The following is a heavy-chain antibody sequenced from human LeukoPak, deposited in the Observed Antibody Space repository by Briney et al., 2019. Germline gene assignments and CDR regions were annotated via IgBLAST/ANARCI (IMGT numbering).Heavy chain of an antibody. J-gene: IGHJ5*02. D-gene: IGHD1-26*01. CDR1: DGSISTNY. V-gene: IGHV4-4*07. CDR2: IYACGST. CDR3: ARETHSGRYSLDNWFDP. Sequence: KPSETLSLTCTVSDGSISTNYWSWIRQPAGKGLEWIGRIYACGSTNYKPSLKSRVTMSVDTSKNQFSLKLSSVTAADTAVYYCARETHSGRYSLDNWFDPWGQGTLVTVSS.